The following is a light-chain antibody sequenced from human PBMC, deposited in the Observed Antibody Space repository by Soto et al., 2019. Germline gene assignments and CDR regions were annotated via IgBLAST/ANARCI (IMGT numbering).Light chain of an antibody. CDR3: QKYGSSPWT. J-gene: IGKJ1*01. CDR1: ESVSSY. CDR2: GKS. V-gene: IGKV3-20*01. Sequence: EIVLTQSPATLSLSPGESATLSCRADESVSSYLAWYQQKTGQAPRILIYGKSSRATGIPDRFSGSGSGTDLNLTISRLEPEDFAVYYCQKYGSSPWTFGQGTKVDIK.